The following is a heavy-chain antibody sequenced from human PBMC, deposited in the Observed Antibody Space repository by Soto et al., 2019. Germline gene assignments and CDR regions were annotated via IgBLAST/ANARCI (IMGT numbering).Heavy chain of an antibody. J-gene: IGHJ4*01. CDR3: TTDSYSTIIIVRFDY. CDR2: IKSKTDGGTT. D-gene: IGHD2-8*01. Sequence: PGGSLRLCCAASGFTFSNAWINWVRQAPGKGLEWVGRIKSKTDGGTTDYAEPVKGRFAISRDDSNNMVYLQMNSLKIDDSAVFYCTTDSYSTIIIVRFDYWGHGTLVTVSS. V-gene: IGHV3-15*07. CDR1: GFTFSNAW.